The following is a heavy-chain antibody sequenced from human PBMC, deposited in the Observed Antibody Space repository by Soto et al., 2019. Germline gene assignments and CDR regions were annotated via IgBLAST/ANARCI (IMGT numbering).Heavy chain of an antibody. D-gene: IGHD2-15*01. CDR3: ARVSCSGGSCYSINYFDY. V-gene: IGHV1-2*04. Sequence: QVQLVQSGAEVKKPGASVKVSCKASGYTFTGYYMHWVRQAPGQGLEWMGRINPNSGGTNYAQKFQGWVTMTRDTSISTAYMELSRLRSDDTAVYYCARVSCSGGSCYSINYFDYWGQGTLVTVSS. CDR1: GYTFTGYY. CDR2: INPNSGGT. J-gene: IGHJ4*02.